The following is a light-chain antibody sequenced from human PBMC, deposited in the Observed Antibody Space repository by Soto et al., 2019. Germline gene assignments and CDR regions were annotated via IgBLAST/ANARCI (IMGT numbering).Light chain of an antibody. CDR2: GAS. CDR1: QTVSTN. J-gene: IGKJ2*01. Sequence: EIVMTQSQVTLSASPGERATLSCRASQTVSTNLAWYQQRPGQAPRLLIYGASTRVTGIPPRLSGSGSGTDFTLTSSILQSEDCAVYFCRQYTNWPQNFGQGTKLEIK. V-gene: IGKV3-15*01. CDR3: RQYTNWPQN.